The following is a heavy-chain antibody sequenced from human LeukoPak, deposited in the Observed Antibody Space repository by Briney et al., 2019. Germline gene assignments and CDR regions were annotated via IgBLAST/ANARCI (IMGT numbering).Heavy chain of an antibody. Sequence: GASVKVSCKASGYTFTGYYMHWGRQAPGQGLEWMGWINPNSGGTNYAQKFQGRVTMTRDTSISTAYMELSRLRSDDTAVYYCASIAVAGTTSPNWFDPWGQGTLVTVSS. CDR1: GYTFTGYY. CDR2: INPNSGGT. D-gene: IGHD6-19*01. CDR3: ASIAVAGTTSPNWFDP. J-gene: IGHJ5*02. V-gene: IGHV1-2*02.